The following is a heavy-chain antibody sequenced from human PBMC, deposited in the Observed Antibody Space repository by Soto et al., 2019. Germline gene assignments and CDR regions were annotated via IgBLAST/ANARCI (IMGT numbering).Heavy chain of an antibody. CDR1: GHTFTSYG. Sequence: AASVKVSCKASGHTFTSYGISWVRQAPGQGLEWMGWISAYNGNTNYAQKLQGRVTMTTDTSTSTVYMELSSLRSEDTAVYYCASVVVPAALSAFDIWGQGTMVTVSS. V-gene: IGHV1-18*01. D-gene: IGHD2-2*01. CDR2: ISAYNGNT. CDR3: ASVVVPAALSAFDI. J-gene: IGHJ3*02.